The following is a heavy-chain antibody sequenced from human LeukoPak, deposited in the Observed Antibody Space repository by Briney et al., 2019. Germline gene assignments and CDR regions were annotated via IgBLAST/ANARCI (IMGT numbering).Heavy chain of an antibody. CDR2: INHSGST. D-gene: IGHD6-19*01. V-gene: IGHV4-34*01. J-gene: IGHJ4*02. CDR3: ARGPWSSSGWYRSYRENDY. CDR1: GGSFSGYY. Sequence: SETLSLTCAVYGGSFSGYYWSWIRQPPGKGLEWIGEINHSGSTNYNPPLKSRVTISVDTSKNQFSLKLSTVTAADTAVYYCARGPWSSSGWYRSYRENDYWGQGTLVTVSS.